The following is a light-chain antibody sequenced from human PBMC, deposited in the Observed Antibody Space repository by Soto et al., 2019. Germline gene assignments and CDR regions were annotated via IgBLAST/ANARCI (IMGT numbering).Light chain of an antibody. Sequence: QSVLTQPPSASGSPGQSXTISCTGTSSDVGGYNYVSWYQQHPGKAPKLMIYEVSKRPSGVPDRFSGSKSGNTASLTVSGLQAEDEADYYCSSYAGSNNFVFGTGTKVTVL. CDR2: EVS. J-gene: IGLJ1*01. CDR3: SSYAGSNNFV. CDR1: SSDVGGYNY. V-gene: IGLV2-8*01.